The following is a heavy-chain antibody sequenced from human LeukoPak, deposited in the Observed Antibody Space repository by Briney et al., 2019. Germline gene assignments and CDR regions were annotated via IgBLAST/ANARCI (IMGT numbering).Heavy chain of an antibody. D-gene: IGHD6-19*01. CDR1: GGTFSSYA. Sequence: SVKVSCKASGGTFSSYAISWVRQAPGQGLEWMGGIIPIFGTANYAQKFQGRVTITADESTSTAYMELSSLRSEDTAVYYCARVVAVAGYYYYYYMDVWGKGTTVTVSS. J-gene: IGHJ6*03. CDR3: ARVVAVAGYYYYYYMDV. V-gene: IGHV1-69*13. CDR2: IIPIFGTA.